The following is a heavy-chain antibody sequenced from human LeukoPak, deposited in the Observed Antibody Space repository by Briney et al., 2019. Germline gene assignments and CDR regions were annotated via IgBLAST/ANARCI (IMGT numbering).Heavy chain of an antibody. CDR1: GFTFSSYA. J-gene: IGHJ5*02. Sequence: GGSLRLSCAASGFTFSSYAMSWVRQAPGKGLEWVGRIRSNSDGGTIDYAAPVKGRFALSRDDSKTTLYLQMNSLQTEDTAVYYCATDFYDSTWGQGTLVTVSS. D-gene: IGHD3-22*01. CDR2: IRSNSDGGTI. CDR3: ATDFYDST. V-gene: IGHV3-15*01.